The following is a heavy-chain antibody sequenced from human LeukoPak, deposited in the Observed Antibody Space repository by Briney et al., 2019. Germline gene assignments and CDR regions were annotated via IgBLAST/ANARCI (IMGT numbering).Heavy chain of an antibody. CDR3: AKEAYRGGMRGNMGMGAFDI. Sequence: GGSLRLSCAASGFTFSSYAMHWVHQAPGKGLEWVAVISYDGSNKYYADSVKGRFTISRDNSKNTLYLQMNSLRAEDTAVYYCAKEAYRGGMRGNMGMGAFDIWGQGTMVTVSS. D-gene: IGHD1-26*01. V-gene: IGHV3-30-3*01. J-gene: IGHJ3*02. CDR2: ISYDGSNK. CDR1: GFTFSSYA.